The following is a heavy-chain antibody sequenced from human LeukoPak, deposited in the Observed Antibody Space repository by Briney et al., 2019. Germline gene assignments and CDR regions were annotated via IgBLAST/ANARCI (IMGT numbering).Heavy chain of an antibody. V-gene: IGHV3-48*01. CDR2: ISRSSSTI. CDR3: ARDLKRGYSGYGPVV. Sequence: GGSLRLSCAASGFTLSSYSMNWVRQAPGKGLEWVSYISRSSSTIYYADSVKGRFTISRDNAKNSLYLQMNSLGAEDTAVYYCARDLKRGYSGYGPVVWGQGTPVTVSS. J-gene: IGHJ4*02. CDR1: GFTLSSYS. D-gene: IGHD5-12*01.